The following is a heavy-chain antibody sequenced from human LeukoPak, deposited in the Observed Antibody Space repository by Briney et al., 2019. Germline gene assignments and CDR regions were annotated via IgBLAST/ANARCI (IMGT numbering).Heavy chain of an antibody. CDR3: ASAAAAYWDAFDI. J-gene: IGHJ3*02. D-gene: IGHD6-13*01. CDR1: GYSFTNHR. Sequence: GESLKISCKASGYSFTNHRIGWVRQMPGKGLEWMGIIFPGDSDTRYSPSFQGQVTISADKSISTAYLQWSSLKASDTAMYYCASAAAAYWDAFDIWGQGTMVTVSS. V-gene: IGHV5-51*01. CDR2: IFPGDSDT.